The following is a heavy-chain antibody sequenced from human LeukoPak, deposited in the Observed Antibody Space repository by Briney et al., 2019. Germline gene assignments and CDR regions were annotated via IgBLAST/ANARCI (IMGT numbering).Heavy chain of an antibody. D-gene: IGHD5-24*01. CDR1: GFTFTSAW. J-gene: IGHJ4*02. Sequence: GGSLRLSCAASGFTFTSAWMRWVRQAPGKGLEWVAFIRYDGSNKYYADSVKGRFTISRDNSKNTLYLQMNSLRAEDTAVYYCAKDFRVVEMATNFDYWGQGTLVTVSS. CDR2: IRYDGSNK. V-gene: IGHV3-30*02. CDR3: AKDFRVVEMATNFDY.